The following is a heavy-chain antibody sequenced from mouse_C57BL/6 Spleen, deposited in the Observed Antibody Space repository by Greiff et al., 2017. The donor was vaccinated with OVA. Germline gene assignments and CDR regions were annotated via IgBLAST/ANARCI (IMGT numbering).Heavy chain of an antibody. CDR1: GFSFNTYA. CDR3: VRGWDEVFAY. CDR2: IRSKSNNYAT. J-gene: IGHJ3*01. V-gene: IGHV10-1*01. Sequence: DVMLVESGGGLVQPKGSLKLSCAASGFSFNTYAMNWVRQAPGKGLEWVARIRSKSNNYATYYADSVKDRFTISRDDSESMLYLQMNNLKTEDTAMYYCVRGWDEVFAYWGQGTLVTVSA. D-gene: IGHD4-1*01.